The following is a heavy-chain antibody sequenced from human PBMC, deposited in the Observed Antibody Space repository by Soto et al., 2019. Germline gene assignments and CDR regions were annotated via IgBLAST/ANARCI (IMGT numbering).Heavy chain of an antibody. Sequence: GGSLRLPCAASGFTISSNAMYWVRQAPGKGLEWVSGISDRGDTTHYADSVKGRFTISRDTSKNTLYLQLNTLRADDTAVYYCAKDKPGTTSFDYWGQGTLVTVSS. CDR2: ISDRGDTT. V-gene: IGHV3-23*01. CDR1: GFTISSNA. D-gene: IGHD1-1*01. CDR3: AKDKPGTTSFDY. J-gene: IGHJ4*02.